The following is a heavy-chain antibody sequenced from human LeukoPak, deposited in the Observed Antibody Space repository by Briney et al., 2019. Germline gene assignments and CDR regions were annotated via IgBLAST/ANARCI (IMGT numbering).Heavy chain of an antibody. D-gene: IGHD3-3*01. CDR1: GYSFSSYW. V-gene: IGHV5-10-1*01. J-gene: IGHJ4*02. Sequence: GESLKISCKGSGYSFSSYWISWVRQMPGKGLEWMGRIDPSDSYSNYSPSFQGHVTMSADKSISTAYLQWSSLKASDTAIYYCAKQSGRTLDYWGQGTLVTVSS. CDR3: AKQSGRTLDY. CDR2: IDPSDSYS.